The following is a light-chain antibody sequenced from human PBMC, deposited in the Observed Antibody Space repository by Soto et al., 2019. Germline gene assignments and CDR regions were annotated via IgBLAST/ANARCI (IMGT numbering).Light chain of an antibody. CDR2: GAS. Sequence: EIVLTQSPGTLSLSPGERATLSCRASQSVSSNYLAWYQQKSGQAPRLLIYGASSRATGIPDRFSDSGSGTDFTLTISRLEPEDFAAYYCQQYGSSPITFGQGTRLEIK. J-gene: IGKJ5*01. CDR1: QSVSSNY. CDR3: QQYGSSPIT. V-gene: IGKV3-20*01.